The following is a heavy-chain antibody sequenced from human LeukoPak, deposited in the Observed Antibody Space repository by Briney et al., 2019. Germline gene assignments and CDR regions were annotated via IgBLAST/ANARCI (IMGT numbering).Heavy chain of an antibody. J-gene: IGHJ4*02. V-gene: IGHV3-74*01. D-gene: IGHD5-24*01. CDR1: GFTFSSYC. Sequence: GGSLRLSCVASGFTFSSYCMHWVRQAPGKGLVWVSHINTDGSSTTYADSLKGRFTISRDNAKNTLYLQMNSLRADDTAVYYCARDGLAAITFDYWGQGILVTVSS. CDR3: ARDGLAAITFDY. CDR2: INTDGSST.